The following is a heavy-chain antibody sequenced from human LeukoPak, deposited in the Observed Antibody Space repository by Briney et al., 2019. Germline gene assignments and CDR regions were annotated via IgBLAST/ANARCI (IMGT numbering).Heavy chain of an antibody. CDR3: ARDGTTELGTVYMDV. CDR2: ISTSGSSI. J-gene: IGHJ6*03. V-gene: IGHV3-48*03. D-gene: IGHD1-1*01. Sequence: GGSLRLSCAASGFTFSTYEINWVRQAPGKGLEWLSHISTSGSSIHYADSVKGRFTISRDNAKNSLYLQMNSLRVEDTAVYYCARDGTTELGTVYMDVWGKGTTVTISS. CDR1: GFTFSTYE.